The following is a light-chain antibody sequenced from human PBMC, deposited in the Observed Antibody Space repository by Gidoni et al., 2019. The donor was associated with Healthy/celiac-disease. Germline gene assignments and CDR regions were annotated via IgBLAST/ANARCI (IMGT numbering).Light chain of an antibody. CDR3: QQYGSSPLT. CDR2: GAS. J-gene: IGKJ4*01. CDR1: QSVSSSY. V-gene: IGKV3-20*01. Sequence: IVLTQSPGTLSWSPGERATLSCRASQSVSSSYLAWYQQKPGEAPRLLIYGASSRATGIPDRFSGSGSGTDFTLTISRLEPEDFAVYYCQQYGSSPLTFXGXTKVEI.